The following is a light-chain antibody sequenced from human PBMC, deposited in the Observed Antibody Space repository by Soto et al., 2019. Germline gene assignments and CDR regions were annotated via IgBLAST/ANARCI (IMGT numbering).Light chain of an antibody. CDR3: QQYGSSPPVFT. Sequence: DIELTQSPGTLSLSPGERATLSCRASQSVSSSYLAWYQQKPGQAPRLLIYGASSRATGSPDSFSGSGSGTDITLTISRLEPEDFAVYYCQQYGSSPPVFTFGPGTKVDIK. J-gene: IGKJ3*01. CDR2: GAS. V-gene: IGKV3-20*01. CDR1: QSVSSSY.